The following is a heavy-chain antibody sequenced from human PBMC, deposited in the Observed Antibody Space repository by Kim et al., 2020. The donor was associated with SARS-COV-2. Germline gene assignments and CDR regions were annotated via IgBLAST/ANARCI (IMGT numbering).Heavy chain of an antibody. CDR1: GYTFTSHD. CDR3: ARRHLSMDV. V-gene: IGHV1-8*01. CDR2: MDPNSGNT. Sequence: ASVKVSCKASGYTFTSHDIKWVRQATGQGLEWMGWMDPNSGNTGYAQRFQGRVTMTRNTSISTAYMELSSLRSEDTAVYFCARRHLSMDVWGQGTTVTVS. J-gene: IGHJ6*02.